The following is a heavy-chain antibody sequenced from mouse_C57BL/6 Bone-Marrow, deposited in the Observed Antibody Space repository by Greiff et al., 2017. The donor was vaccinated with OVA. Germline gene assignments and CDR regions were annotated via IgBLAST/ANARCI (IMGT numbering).Heavy chain of an antibody. D-gene: IGHD4-1*01. J-gene: IGHJ1*03. V-gene: IGHV5-16*01. CDR1: GFTFSDYY. Sequence: EVHLVESEGGLVQPGSSMKLSCTASGFTFSDYYMAWVRQVPEKGLEWVANINYDGSSTYYLDSLKSRFIISRDNAKNILYLQMSSLKSEDTATYYCARDPNFNWYFDVWGTGTTVTVSS. CDR3: ARDPNFNWYFDV. CDR2: INYDGSST.